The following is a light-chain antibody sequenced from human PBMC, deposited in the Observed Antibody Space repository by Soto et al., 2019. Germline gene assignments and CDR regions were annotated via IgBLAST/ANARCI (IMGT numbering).Light chain of an antibody. V-gene: IGKV3-11*01. CDR2: DVS. CDR1: HTVANF. J-gene: IGKJ4*01. Sequence: DTVLIQSPATLSLSPGERATLSCRASHTVANFLAWYQHKAGQAPRLLIYDVSNRATGIPARFSGSGSGSDFTMTISSRETDAFAVYYGHQRGNWPPTFGGGTKVEIK. CDR3: HQRGNWPPT.